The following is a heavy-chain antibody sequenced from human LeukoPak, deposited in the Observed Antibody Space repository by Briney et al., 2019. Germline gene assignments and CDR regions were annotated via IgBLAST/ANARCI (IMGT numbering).Heavy chain of an antibody. CDR3: ARDGGSYPVD. Sequence: GGSLRLSCAASGFTFSSYSMNWVRQAPGKGLEWVSSISSSSSYIYYADSVKGRFTISRDNAKNSLYLQMNSLRAGDTAVYYCARDGGSYPVDWGQGTLVTVSS. J-gene: IGHJ4*02. CDR2: ISSSSSYI. D-gene: IGHD1-26*01. CDR1: GFTFSSYS. V-gene: IGHV3-21*01.